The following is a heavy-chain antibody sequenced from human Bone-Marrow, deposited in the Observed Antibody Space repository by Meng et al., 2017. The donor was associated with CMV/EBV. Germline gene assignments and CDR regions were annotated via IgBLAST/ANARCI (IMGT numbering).Heavy chain of an antibody. Sequence: GESLKISCGASGFTFSSYGLHWVRQAPGKGLEWVAVISYDGKKKSYADSVKGRITISRDNSKNTLHLQMNSLRPEDTAMYYCARVKRVLVVSAAIGPYGMDVWGQGTTVTVSS. CDR1: GFTFSSYG. CDR3: ARVKRVLVVSAAIGPYGMDV. V-gene: IGHV3-30*04. D-gene: IGHD2-2*01. CDR2: ISYDGKKK. J-gene: IGHJ6*02.